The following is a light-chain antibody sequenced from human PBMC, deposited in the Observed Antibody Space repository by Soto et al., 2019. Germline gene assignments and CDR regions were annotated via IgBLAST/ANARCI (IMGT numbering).Light chain of an antibody. J-gene: IGKJ5*01. CDR1: QIISTY. CDR2: ASS. CDR3: QQTYSIPIT. Sequence: DIQMTQSPSSLSASVGDRVTITCRASQIISTYLNWYQQRPGKAPNLLIYASSSLQSGVPPRFSGGGSGTDFTLTISSLQPEDFATYYCQQTYSIPITFGQGTRLEIK. V-gene: IGKV1-39*01.